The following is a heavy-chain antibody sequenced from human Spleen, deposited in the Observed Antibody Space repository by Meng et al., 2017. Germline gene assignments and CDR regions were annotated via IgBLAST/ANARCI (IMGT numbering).Heavy chain of an antibody. V-gene: IGHV4-59*01. CDR1: GGSISSYY. Sequence: SETLSLTCTVSGGSISSYYWSWIRQPPGKGLEWIGYIYYSGSTNYNPSLKSRVTTSVDTSKNQFSLKLSSVTAADTAVYYCARDSGSYLVGDDAFDIWGQGTMVTVSS. CDR2: IYYSGST. CDR3: ARDSGSYLVGDDAFDI. D-gene: IGHD1-26*01. J-gene: IGHJ3*02.